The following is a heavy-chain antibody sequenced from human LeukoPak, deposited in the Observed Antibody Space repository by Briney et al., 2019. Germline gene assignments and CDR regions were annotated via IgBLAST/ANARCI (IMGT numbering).Heavy chain of an antibody. Sequence: PGGSLRLSCAASGFTFSSYAMSWVRQAPGKGLDWVAIISYDGNDKYYTDSVKGRFTISRDKSKNTLYLQMNSLRAEDTAVYYCARDRDTAMGLWGQGTLVTVSS. CDR3: ARDRDTAMGL. CDR1: GFTFSSYA. CDR2: ISYDGNDK. J-gene: IGHJ4*02. V-gene: IGHV3-30-3*01. D-gene: IGHD5-18*01.